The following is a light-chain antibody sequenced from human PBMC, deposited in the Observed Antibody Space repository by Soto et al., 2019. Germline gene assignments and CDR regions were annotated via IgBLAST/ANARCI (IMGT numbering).Light chain of an antibody. CDR3: QQYGDSPLT. J-gene: IGKJ4*01. CDR2: AAS. V-gene: IGKV3-20*01. CDR1: QSVSGSY. Sequence: ENVLTQSPGTLSLPPGERATLSCRASQSVSGSYLAWYQQKPGQAPRLLIYAASSRATGIPDRFSGSASGTDFTLTISRLEPEDFAVYHCQQYGDSPLTFGGGTKVEIK.